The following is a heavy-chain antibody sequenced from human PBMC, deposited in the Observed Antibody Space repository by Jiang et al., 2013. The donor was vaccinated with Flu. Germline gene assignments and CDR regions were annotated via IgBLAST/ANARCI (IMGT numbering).Heavy chain of an antibody. CDR3: ATEEVGMPTAEPFFTWKHMDV. V-gene: IGHV1-69*01. D-gene: IGHD1-26*01. J-gene: IGHJ6*02. CDR2: IVPSTHTT. Sequence: CKASGYTFSSYAFTWVRQAPGQGLEWMGGIVPSTHTTNYAQKFQDRVTVTADESTSTAYMEMRSLKSDDTAVYYCATEEVGMPTAEPFFTWKHMDVWGQGTTVSVSS. CDR1: GYTFSSYA.